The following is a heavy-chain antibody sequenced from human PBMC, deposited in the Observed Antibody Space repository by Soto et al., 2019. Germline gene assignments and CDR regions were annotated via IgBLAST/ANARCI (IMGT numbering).Heavy chain of an antibody. V-gene: IGHV3-30*18. CDR1: GFTFCNFG. Sequence: GESLKISCAASGFTFCNFGMNWVRQAPGKGLEWVAFISLDGSSKYYVDSVKGRFIISRDNAKNTLSLQMNSLKAEDTAVYYCAKDTSKYSSNWPAYYGLNVWGQGTTVTVSS. D-gene: IGHD6-13*01. CDR2: ISLDGSSK. CDR3: AKDTSKYSSNWPAYYGLNV. J-gene: IGHJ6*02.